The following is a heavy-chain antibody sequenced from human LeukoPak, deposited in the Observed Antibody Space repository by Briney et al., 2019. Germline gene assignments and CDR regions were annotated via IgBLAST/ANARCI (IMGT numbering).Heavy chain of an antibody. D-gene: IGHD2-2*01. CDR3: ARVRLPRYCSSTSCWFYRDYFDY. Sequence: SETLSLTCAVYGVSFSGYYWSWIRQPPGKGLEWIGEINHSGSTNYNPSLKSRVTISVDTSKNQFSLKLSSVTAADTAVYYCARVRLPRYCSSTSCWFYRDYFDYWGQGTLVTVSS. V-gene: IGHV4-34*01. CDR1: GVSFSGYY. J-gene: IGHJ4*02. CDR2: INHSGST.